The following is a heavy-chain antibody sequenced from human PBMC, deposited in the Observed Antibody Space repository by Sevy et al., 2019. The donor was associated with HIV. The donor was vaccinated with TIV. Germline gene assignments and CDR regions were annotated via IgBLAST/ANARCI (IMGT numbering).Heavy chain of an antibody. CDR3: TRELGPFDY. CDR1: GYSFTSYN. CDR2: INTNTGNP. V-gene: IGHV7-4-1*02. J-gene: IGHJ4*02. D-gene: IGHD7-27*01. Sequence: ASVKVSCKASGYSFTSYNMNWVRQAPGQGLEWMGWINTNTGNPTYVQGFTGRFVFSLDTPVSTAYLQISSLKTEDTAVYYCTRELGPFDYWGQGTLVTVSS.